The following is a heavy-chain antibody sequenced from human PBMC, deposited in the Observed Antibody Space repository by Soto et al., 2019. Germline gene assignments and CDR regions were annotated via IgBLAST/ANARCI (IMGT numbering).Heavy chain of an antibody. Sequence: GESLKISCKGFGYSFTNYWINWVRQMPGKGLEWMGRIDPSDSYTNYSPSFQGHVTISTDKSISTAYLQWSSLKASDTAMYYCVRYSSSWYNWGQGTLVTVSS. D-gene: IGHD6-13*01. V-gene: IGHV5-10-1*01. CDR2: IDPSDSYT. J-gene: IGHJ4*02. CDR3: VRYSSSWYN. CDR1: GYSFTNYW.